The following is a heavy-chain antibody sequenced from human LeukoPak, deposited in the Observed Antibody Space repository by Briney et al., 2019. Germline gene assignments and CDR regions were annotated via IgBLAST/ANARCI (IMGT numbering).Heavy chain of an antibody. V-gene: IGHV3-23*01. Sequence: GGSLRLSCAASGFTFSSYAMHWVRQAPGKGLEWVSTISGSGGSTYYADSVKGRFTISRDNSKNTLYLQMNGLRAEDTAVYYCAKGRAYCGGDCYPDNFDYWGQGTLVTVSS. CDR1: GFTFSSYA. CDR3: AKGRAYCGGDCYPDNFDY. D-gene: IGHD2-21*02. J-gene: IGHJ4*02. CDR2: ISGSGGST.